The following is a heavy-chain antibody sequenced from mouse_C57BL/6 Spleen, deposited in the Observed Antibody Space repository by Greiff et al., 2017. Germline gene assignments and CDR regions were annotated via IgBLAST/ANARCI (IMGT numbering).Heavy chain of an antibody. J-gene: IGHJ1*03. Sequence: VKLQQSGAELARPGASVKLSCKASGYTFTSYGISWVKQRTGQGLEWIGEIYPRSGNTYYNEKFKGKATLTADKSSSTAYMELRSLTSEDSAVYFCATYYGNYGWYFDVWGTGTTVTVSS. D-gene: IGHD2-10*01. CDR2: IYPRSGNT. V-gene: IGHV1-81*01. CDR3: ATYYGNYGWYFDV. CDR1: GYTFTSYG.